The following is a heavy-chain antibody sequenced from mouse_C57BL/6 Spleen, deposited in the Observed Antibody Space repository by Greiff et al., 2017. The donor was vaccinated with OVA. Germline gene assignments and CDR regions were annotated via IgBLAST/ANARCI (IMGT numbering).Heavy chain of an antibody. Sequence: EVQLQQSGPELVKPGASVKISCKASGYTFTDYYMNWVKQSHGKSLEWIGDINPNNGGTSYNQKFKGKATLTVDKSSSTAYMELRSLTSEDSAVYYCARCGGNYYGSSRAWFADWGKGTLVTVAA. CDR2: INPNNGGT. CDR1: GYTFTDYY. CDR3: ARCGGNYYGSSRAWFAD. J-gene: IGHJ3*01. D-gene: IGHD1-1*01. V-gene: IGHV1-26*01.